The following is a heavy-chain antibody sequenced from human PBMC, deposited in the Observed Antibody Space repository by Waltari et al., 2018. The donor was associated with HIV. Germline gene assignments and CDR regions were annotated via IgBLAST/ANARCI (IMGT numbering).Heavy chain of an antibody. CDR2: IGRSGATT. Sequence: EVQVLESGGGLVQPGGSLRLSCAASGFTFSAYATGWVRQAPGKGLEWVSAIGRSGATTFYADSVKGRFTISRDNSKNTLYLQMNSLRAEDTAVYYCARGHRETVTTLRFDPWGQGTLVTVSS. CDR3: ARGHRETVTTLRFDP. D-gene: IGHD4-17*01. J-gene: IGHJ5*02. CDR1: GFTFSAYA. V-gene: IGHV3-23*01.